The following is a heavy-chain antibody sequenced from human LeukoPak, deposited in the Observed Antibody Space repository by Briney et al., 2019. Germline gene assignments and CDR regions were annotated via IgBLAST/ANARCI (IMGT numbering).Heavy chain of an antibody. J-gene: IGHJ6*02. CDR1: GFTFSSYT. CDR2: ISSGSSYM. Sequence: GGSLRLACEASGFTFSSYTIHWVRQAPGKGLEWVSTISSGSSYMYYADSMTGRFTISRDNAKNSLCLQMNSLRAEDTAVYYCARGLRDIPGADHYFYYGMEVWGQGTTVTVSS. D-gene: IGHD2-15*01. CDR3: ARGLRDIPGADHYFYYGMEV. V-gene: IGHV3-21*01.